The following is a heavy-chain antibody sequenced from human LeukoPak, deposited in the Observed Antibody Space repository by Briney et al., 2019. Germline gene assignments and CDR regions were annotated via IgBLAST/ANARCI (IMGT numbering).Heavy chain of an antibody. CDR2: ISWNSGSI. CDR3: AKGSCSSTSCHFDY. D-gene: IGHD2-2*01. J-gene: IGHJ4*02. CDR1: GLTFDDYA. Sequence: VRSLRLSCAASGLTFDDYAMHWVREVPGGGLEWVSGISWNSGSIDYAGSVKGRFTISRDNAKNSLHLQMDSLRTEDTAFYYCAKGSCSSTSCHFDYWGQGTLVTVSS. V-gene: IGHV3-9*01.